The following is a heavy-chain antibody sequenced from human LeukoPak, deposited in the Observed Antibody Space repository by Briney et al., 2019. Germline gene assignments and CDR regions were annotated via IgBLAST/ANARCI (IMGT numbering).Heavy chain of an antibody. D-gene: IGHD3-10*01. CDR2: ISISSTTI. CDR1: GFTFSSYN. V-gene: IGHV3-48*02. CDR3: ARDRWFGESRYFDY. Sequence: GGSLRLSCAASGFTFSSYNMNWVRQAPGKGLEGVSYISISSTTIYYADSVKGRFTISRDNAKDSLYLQMNSLRDEDTAVYYCARDRWFGESRYFDYWGQGTLVTVSS. J-gene: IGHJ4*02.